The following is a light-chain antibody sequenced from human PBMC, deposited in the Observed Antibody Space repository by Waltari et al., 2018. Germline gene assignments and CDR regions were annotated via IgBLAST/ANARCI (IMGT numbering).Light chain of an antibody. J-gene: IGKJ1*01. Sequence: EIVLTQSPGTLSFCPGERATLSCRASQSVSSSYLAWYQQKPGQAPRLLIHGASSRATGIPYRFSGSGSGTDFTLTISRLEPEDFAVYYCQQYGRSPWTFGQGTKVEIK. CDR3: QQYGRSPWT. CDR1: QSVSSSY. V-gene: IGKV3-20*01. CDR2: GAS.